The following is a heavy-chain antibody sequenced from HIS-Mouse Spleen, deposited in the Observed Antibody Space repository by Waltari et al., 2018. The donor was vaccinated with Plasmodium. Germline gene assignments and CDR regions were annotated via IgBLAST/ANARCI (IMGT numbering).Heavy chain of an antibody. CDR3: AREDILTAYYNDYWYFDL. V-gene: IGHV3-21*01. CDR2: FSRSRRYR. D-gene: IGHD3-9*01. Sequence: EVQLVESGGGLVKPGGSLRLSCAASGFTFSSYSMNWVRQAPGKGLGWVSSFSRSRRYRYYADSVKGRFTIARDNAKNSLYLQMNSLRAEDTAVYYCAREDILTAYYNDYWYFDLWGRGTLVITVSS. CDR1: GFTFSSYS. J-gene: IGHJ2*01.